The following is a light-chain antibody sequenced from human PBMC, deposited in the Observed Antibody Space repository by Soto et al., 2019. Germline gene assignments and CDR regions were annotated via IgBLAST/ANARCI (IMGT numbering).Light chain of an antibody. V-gene: IGKV3-11*01. CDR2: DAS. J-gene: IGKJ2*01. CDR1: QSVSSY. CDR3: QQRTNVPPYT. Sequence: EIVLTQSPATLSLSPGERATLSCRASQSVSSYLAWYQQKPGQAPRLLIYDASNRSTGIPARFSGSGSGTDFTLTISSLDPEDFAVYYCQQRTNVPPYTFCQGKKLESK.